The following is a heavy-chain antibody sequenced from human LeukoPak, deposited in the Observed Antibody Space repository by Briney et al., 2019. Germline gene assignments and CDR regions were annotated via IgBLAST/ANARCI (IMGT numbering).Heavy chain of an antibody. D-gene: IGHD2-2*01. CDR1: GGTFSSYA. CDR2: IIPIFGTA. J-gene: IGHJ5*02. CDR3: ARDLAPGLTVPAAMAVPQPFDP. V-gene: IGHV1-69*05. Sequence: SVKVSCKASGGTFSSYAISWVRQAPGQGLEWMGRIIPIFGTANYAQKFQGRVAITTDESTSTAYMELSSLRSEDTAVYYCARDLAPGLTVPAAMAVPQPFDPWGQGTLVTVSS.